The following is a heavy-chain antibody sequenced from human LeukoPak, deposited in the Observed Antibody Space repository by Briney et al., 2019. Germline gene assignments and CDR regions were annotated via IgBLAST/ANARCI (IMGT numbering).Heavy chain of an antibody. CDR3: TRDESDIVVVPAALRDY. CDR2: IRSKAYGGTT. V-gene: IGHV3-49*04. J-gene: IGHJ4*02. D-gene: IGHD2-2*01. CDR1: GFTFGDYA. Sequence: GGSLRLSCTASGFTFGDYAMSGVRQAPGKGLEWVGFIRSKAYGGTTEYAASVKGRFTISRDDSKSIAYLQMNSLKTEDTAVYYCTRDESDIVVVPAALRDYWGQGTLVTVSS.